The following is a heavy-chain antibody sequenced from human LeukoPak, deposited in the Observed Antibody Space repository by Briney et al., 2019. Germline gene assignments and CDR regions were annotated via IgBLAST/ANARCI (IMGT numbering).Heavy chain of an antibody. V-gene: IGHV3-7*01. CDR2: IKQDGSEK. J-gene: IGHJ4*02. Sequence: GGSLRLSCAASGFTFSSYWMSWVRQAPGKGLEWVANIKQDGSEKYYVDSVKGRFTISRDNAKNSLYLQMNSLRAEDTAVYYCAKDFGESGSYTAMGYWGQGTLVTVSS. D-gene: IGHD5-18*01. CDR1: GFTFSSYW. CDR3: AKDFGESGSYTAMGY.